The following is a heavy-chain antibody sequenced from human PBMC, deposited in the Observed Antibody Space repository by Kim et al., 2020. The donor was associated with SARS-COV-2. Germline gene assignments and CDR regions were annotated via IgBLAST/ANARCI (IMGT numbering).Heavy chain of an antibody. Sequence: GGQKDYEDSGTGPFTISRDNAKTSLFRQMSSLRAEDTAVYYCSRARAVDYWGQGTLVTVSS. V-gene: IGHV3-7*01. CDR2: GGQK. CDR3: SRARAVDY. J-gene: IGHJ4*02.